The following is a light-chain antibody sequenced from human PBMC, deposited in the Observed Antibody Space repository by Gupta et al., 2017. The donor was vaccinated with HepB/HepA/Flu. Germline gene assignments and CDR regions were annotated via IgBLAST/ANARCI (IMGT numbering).Light chain of an antibody. Sequence: QSALTQPASVSGSPGQSVTISCTGTSSDIGTYNLVSWYQQHPGKAPNLIIYEVTKRPSGISDRFSASKSGNTASLTISGLQAEDEADYHCCSYAGSISWIFGGGTRLTVL. CDR3: CSYAGSISWI. CDR1: SSDIGTYNL. CDR2: EVT. V-gene: IGLV2-23*02. J-gene: IGLJ2*01.